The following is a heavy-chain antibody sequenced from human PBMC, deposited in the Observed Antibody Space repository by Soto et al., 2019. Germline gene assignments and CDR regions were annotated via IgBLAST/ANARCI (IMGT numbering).Heavy chain of an antibody. J-gene: IGHJ4*02. V-gene: IGHV1-8*01. CDR1: GYTFTTSD. D-gene: IGHD6-25*01. Sequence: QVQLVQSGAEVKKPGASVKVSCKASGYTFTTSDIIWVRQAAGQGLEWMGWMNPYNGNTGYAQKSQGRVTMTRNTSIATAYMELSSLRSEDTAVYFCARRKERSGPHYFDYWGQGSLVTVSS. CDR2: MNPYNGNT. CDR3: ARRKERSGPHYFDY.